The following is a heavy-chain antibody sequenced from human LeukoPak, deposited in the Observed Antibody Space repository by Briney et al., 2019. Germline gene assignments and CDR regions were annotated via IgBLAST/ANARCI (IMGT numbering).Heavy chain of an antibody. J-gene: IGHJ5*02. D-gene: IGHD3-9*01. CDR2: IYYSGST. CDR3: ARRPLRYFDWLFPDNWFDP. V-gene: IGHV4-34*01. Sequence: KPSETLSLTCAVYGGSFSGYYWSWIRQPPGKGLEWIGSIYYSGSTYYNPSLKSRVTISVDTSKNQFSLKLSSVTAADTAVYYCARRPLRYFDWLFPDNWFDPWGQGTLVTVSS. CDR1: GGSFSGYY.